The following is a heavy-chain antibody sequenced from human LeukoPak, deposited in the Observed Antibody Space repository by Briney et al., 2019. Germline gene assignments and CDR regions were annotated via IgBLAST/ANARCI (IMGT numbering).Heavy chain of an antibody. J-gene: IGHJ4*02. D-gene: IGHD3/OR15-3a*01. Sequence: SETLSLTCTVSGDSVSSGSYYWSWIWQPPGKGLEWIGYIYYSGRTNYSPSLKSRVTISLDTSKNQFSLKLTSVTAADTAVYYCARADFWGTSPWGQGTLVTVSS. CDR3: ARADFWGTSP. CDR1: GDSVSSGSYY. V-gene: IGHV4-61*01. CDR2: IYYSGRT.